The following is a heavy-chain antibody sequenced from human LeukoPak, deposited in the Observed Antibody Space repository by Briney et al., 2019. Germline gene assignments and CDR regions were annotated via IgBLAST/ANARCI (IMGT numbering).Heavy chain of an antibody. D-gene: IGHD2-2*01. CDR1: GFTFSSYS. CDR2: ISSSSSYI. J-gene: IGHJ4*02. Sequence: GGSLRLSCAASGFTFSSYSMNWVRQAPGKGLEWVSSISSSSSYIYYADSVKGRFTISRDNAKNSLYLQMNSLRAEDTAVYYCARDIDVSTVVVPAAMDLWGQGTLVTVSS. V-gene: IGHV3-21*01. CDR3: ARDIDVSTVVVPAAMDL.